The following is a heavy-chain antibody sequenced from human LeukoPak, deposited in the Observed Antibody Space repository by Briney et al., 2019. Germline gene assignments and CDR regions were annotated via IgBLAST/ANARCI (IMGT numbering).Heavy chain of an antibody. CDR3: ARRFDS. J-gene: IGHJ4*02. V-gene: IGHV3-48*02. CDR2: ITSSSTI. Sequence: GGSLRLSCAASGFTFSNYNMNWVRQAPGKGPEWVSHITSSSTIYYADSVKGRFTISRDNAKNSLYLQMNSLRDEDTAVYYCARRFDSWGQGTLVTVSS. CDR1: GFTFSNYN.